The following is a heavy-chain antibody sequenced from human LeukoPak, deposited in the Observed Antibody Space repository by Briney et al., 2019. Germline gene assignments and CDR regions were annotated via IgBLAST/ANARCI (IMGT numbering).Heavy chain of an antibody. Sequence: GGSLRLSCAASGLTFSNYGMSWVRQAPGKGLEWVSAVTGTGCSTYYADSVKGRFTIPRDNSKNTLYLKMNSLRGEHTAIYYCAKNGYSSGWYPENWGQGTLVTVSS. CDR2: VTGTGCST. CDR1: GLTFSNYG. V-gene: IGHV3-23*01. J-gene: IGHJ4*02. CDR3: AKNGYSSGWYPEN. D-gene: IGHD6-19*01.